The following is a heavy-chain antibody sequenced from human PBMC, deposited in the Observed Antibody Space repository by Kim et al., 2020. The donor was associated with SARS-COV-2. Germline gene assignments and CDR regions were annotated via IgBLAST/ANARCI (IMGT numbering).Heavy chain of an antibody. D-gene: IGHD2-8*01. CDR2: VNAGNGDT. V-gene: IGHV1-3*01. CDR1: GYTFTMYG. Sequence: ASVKVSCKASGYTFTMYGVHWVRQAPGQSLEWMGWVNAGNGDTHYSPKFQDRVTITRDTSATTAYMELSSLRSEDTAVYYCARPSFCADGICPYYDHWGQGTLVTVSS. J-gene: IGHJ4*02. CDR3: ARPSFCADGICPYYDH.